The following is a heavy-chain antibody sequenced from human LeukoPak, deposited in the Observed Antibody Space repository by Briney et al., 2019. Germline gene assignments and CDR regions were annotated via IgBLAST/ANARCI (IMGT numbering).Heavy chain of an antibody. D-gene: IGHD6-13*01. Sequence: GGSLRLSCAASGFTFSSYAMSWVRQVPGKGLEWVSYISSSSPIYYADSVKGRFTISRDNAKNSLYLQMNSLRDEDTAVYYCARGGGSSSWYTDYWGQGTLVTVSS. CDR1: GFTFSSYA. CDR2: ISSSSPI. J-gene: IGHJ4*02. CDR3: ARGGGSSSWYTDY. V-gene: IGHV3-48*02.